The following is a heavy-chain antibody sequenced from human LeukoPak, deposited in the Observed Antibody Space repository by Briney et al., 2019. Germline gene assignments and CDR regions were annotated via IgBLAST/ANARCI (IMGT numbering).Heavy chain of an antibody. J-gene: IGHJ4*02. CDR1: GFSFRS. Sequence: PGGSLRLSCAASGFSFRSLDWVRQAPGKGLEWVSSITGSSSYISYADSVKGRFTISRDNAENSLFLQMNSQRPEDTAVYFCARDRLEGGETFDSWGQGTLVTVSS. CDR2: ITGSSSYI. D-gene: IGHD1-1*01. CDR3: ARDRLEGGETFDS. V-gene: IGHV3-21*01.